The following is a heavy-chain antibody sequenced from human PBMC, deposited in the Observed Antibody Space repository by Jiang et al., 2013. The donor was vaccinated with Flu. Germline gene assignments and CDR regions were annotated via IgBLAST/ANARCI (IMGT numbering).Heavy chain of an antibody. CDR2: LYSAGST. CDR3: ATGGPTVTAFDAFDL. V-gene: IGHV3-66*01. Sequence: QLVESGGGLVQPGGSLRLSCAASGLSVSQNYMTWVRQAPGKGLEWVSILYSAGSTHYADSVKGRFTISRDNSKNSLYLHMNRLRVEDTAVYYCATGGPTVTAFDAFDLWGQGTMVTVSS. D-gene: IGHD4-17*01. J-gene: IGHJ3*01. CDR1: GLSVSQNY.